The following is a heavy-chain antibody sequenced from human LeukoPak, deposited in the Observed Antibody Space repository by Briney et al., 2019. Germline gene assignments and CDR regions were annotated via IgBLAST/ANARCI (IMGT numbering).Heavy chain of an antibody. J-gene: IGHJ4*02. D-gene: IGHD2-15*01. V-gene: IGHV3-23*01. CDR2: ITCSGPDA. CDR3: GSRDLCSGGICYGLAY. CDR1: GFTFSVYV. Sequence: GGSLTLSCAASGFTFSVYVMLWVRQPPGKGLEWVSDITCSGPDADYQGSVKGRFTISRDNSKNTLFLQMNSLRVEDPAVYYCGSRDLCSGGICYGLAYWGPGTLVTVSS.